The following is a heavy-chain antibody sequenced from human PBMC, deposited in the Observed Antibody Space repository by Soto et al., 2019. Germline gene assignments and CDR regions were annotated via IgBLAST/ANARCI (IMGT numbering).Heavy chain of an antibody. J-gene: IGHJ4*02. V-gene: IGHV3-33*01. CDR3: AREVVAATFDY. Sequence: QVQLVESGGGVVQPGRSLRLSCAASGFTFSSYGMHWVRQAPGKGLEWVAVIWYDGSNKYYADSVKGRFTISRDNSKNTLYLQMYSLRAEDTAVYYCAREVVAATFDYWGQGTLVTVSS. D-gene: IGHD2-15*01. CDR1: GFTFSSYG. CDR2: IWYDGSNK.